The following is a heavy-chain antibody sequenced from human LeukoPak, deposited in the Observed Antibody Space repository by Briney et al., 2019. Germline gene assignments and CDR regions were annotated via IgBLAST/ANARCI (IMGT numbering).Heavy chain of an antibody. D-gene: IGHD6-19*01. CDR2: IMPSFETT. V-gene: IGHV1-69*06. Sequence: GASVKVSCKASGGTFSTYTISWVRQAPGQGLEWMGGIMPSFETTNYALKFQGRVMITADKTTSTVFMELSSLRSEDTAVYYCARDPSSGWHPNWFDPWGQGTLVTVSS. J-gene: IGHJ5*02. CDR1: GGTFSTYT. CDR3: ARDPSSGWHPNWFDP.